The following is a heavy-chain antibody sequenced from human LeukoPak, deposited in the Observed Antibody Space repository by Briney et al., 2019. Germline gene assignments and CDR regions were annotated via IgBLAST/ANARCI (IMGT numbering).Heavy chain of an antibody. D-gene: IGHD2-21*01. Sequence: SQTLSLTCAVSGDSVSSKGVAWNWIRQSPSRGLEWLGRTYYRSQWYNDYAVSVKSRITISPDTSQNQFSLQLSSVTPEDTAVYYCARGRHSAFDIWGQGTMVTVSS. J-gene: IGHJ3*02. CDR2: TYYRSQWYN. CDR1: GDSVSSKGVA. CDR3: ARGRHSAFDI. V-gene: IGHV6-1*01.